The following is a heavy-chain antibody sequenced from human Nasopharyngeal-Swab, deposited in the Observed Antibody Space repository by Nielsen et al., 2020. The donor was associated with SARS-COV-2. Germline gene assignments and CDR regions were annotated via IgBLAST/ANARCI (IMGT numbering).Heavy chain of an antibody. CDR1: GGSISSGDYY. Sequence: SETLSLTCTVSGGSISSGDYYWSWIRQPPGKGLEWIGYIYYSGSTNYNPSLKSRVTISVDTSKNQFSLKLSSVTAADTAVYYCARGVTGPVYYYMDVWGKGTTVTVSS. CDR2: IYYSGST. J-gene: IGHJ6*03. D-gene: IGHD2-21*02. V-gene: IGHV4-61*08. CDR3: ARGVTGPVYYYMDV.